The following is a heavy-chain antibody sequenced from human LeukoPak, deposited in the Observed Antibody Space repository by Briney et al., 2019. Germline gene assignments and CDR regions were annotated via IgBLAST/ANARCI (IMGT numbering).Heavy chain of an antibody. V-gene: IGHV3-7*01. CDR3: ARGDGYSYGYVDY. D-gene: IGHD5-18*01. CDR1: GFTFSSYS. J-gene: IGHJ4*02. CDR2: IKQDGSEK. Sequence: GGSLRLSCAASGFTFSSYSMNWVRQAPGKGLEWVANIKQDGSEKYYVDSVKGRFTISRDNAKNSLYLQMNSLRAEDTAVYYCARGDGYSYGYVDYWGQGTLVTVSS.